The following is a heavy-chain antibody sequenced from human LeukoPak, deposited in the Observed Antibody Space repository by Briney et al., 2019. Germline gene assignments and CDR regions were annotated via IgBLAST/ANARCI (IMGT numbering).Heavy chain of an antibody. D-gene: IGHD4-17*01. J-gene: IGHJ4*02. V-gene: IGHV4-59*13. CDR2: IYYSGST. Sequence: SETLSLTCTVSGGSISSYYWSWIRHPPGKGLEWIGYIYYSGSTNSNPSLKSRVTISVDTSKNQFSLNLSSVTAADTAVYYCVRDRGYGDYLNYFDYWGQGTLVTVSS. CDR3: VRDRGYGDYLNYFDY. CDR1: GGSISSYY.